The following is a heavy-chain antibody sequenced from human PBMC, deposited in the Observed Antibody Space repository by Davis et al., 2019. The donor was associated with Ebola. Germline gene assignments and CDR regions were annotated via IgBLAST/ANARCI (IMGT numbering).Heavy chain of an antibody. V-gene: IGHV3-30*03. CDR2: ISYDGSNK. Sequence: GGSLRLSCAASGFTFSSYGMHWVRQAPGKGLEWVAVISYDGSNKYYADSVKGRFTISRDNSKNTLYLQMNSLRAEDTAVYYCARGHSSGRYVYYYGMDVWGQGTTVTVSS. J-gene: IGHJ6*02. D-gene: IGHD6-19*01. CDR1: GFTFSSYG. CDR3: ARGHSSGRYVYYYGMDV.